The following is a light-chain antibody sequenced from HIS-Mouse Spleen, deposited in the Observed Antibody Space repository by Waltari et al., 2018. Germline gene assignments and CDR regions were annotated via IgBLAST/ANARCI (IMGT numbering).Light chain of an antibody. CDR3: QSYDSSNVV. CDR1: SGSIASNY. V-gene: IGLV6-57*02. J-gene: IGLJ2*01. CDR2: ADN. Sequence: NFMLTQPHSVSESPGKTVTISCTGSSGSIASNYVQWYQQRPGSAPATMIYADNQRPSGVPVRFSGSIDSSSNSASLTISGLKTEDEADYYCQSYDSSNVVFGGGTKLTVL.